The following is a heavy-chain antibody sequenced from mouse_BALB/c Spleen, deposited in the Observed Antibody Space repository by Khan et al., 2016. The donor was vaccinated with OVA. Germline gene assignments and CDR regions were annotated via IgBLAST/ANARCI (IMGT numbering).Heavy chain of an antibody. CDR3: ARGDYNNTYVFAY. J-gene: IGHJ3*01. D-gene: IGHD2-13*01. V-gene: IGHV1-76*01. Sequence: QVQLKESGAELVRPGASVKLSCKTSGYIFTSYWIHWVKQRSGQGLEWIARLYPGTGSIHYSEMFKGKVTLTADKSSSTAYMRLSSLQSEDSAVYFCARGDYNNTYVFAYWGQGTLVTVSA. CDR2: LYPGTGSI. CDR1: GYIFTSYW.